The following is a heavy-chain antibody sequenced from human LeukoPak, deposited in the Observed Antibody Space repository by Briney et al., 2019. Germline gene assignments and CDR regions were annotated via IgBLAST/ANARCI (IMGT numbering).Heavy chain of an antibody. Sequence: SETLSLTCAVSGGSISSSNWWSWVRQPPGKGLEWIGKIYHSGSTNYNPSLKSRVTISVDKSKNQFSLKLSSVTAADTAVYYCARGRGSTWGLYYFDYWGQGTLVTVSS. D-gene: IGHD1-26*01. CDR3: ARGRGSTWGLYYFDY. CDR2: IYHSGST. CDR1: GGSISSSNW. V-gene: IGHV4-4*02. J-gene: IGHJ4*02.